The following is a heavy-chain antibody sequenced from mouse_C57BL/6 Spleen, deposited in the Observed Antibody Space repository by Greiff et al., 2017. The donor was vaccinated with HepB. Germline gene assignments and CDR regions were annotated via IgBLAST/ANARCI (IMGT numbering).Heavy chain of an antibody. CDR2: IYPGDGDT. J-gene: IGHJ3*01. CDR3: AREYYTEGVFAY. Sequence: QVHVKQSGAELVKPGASVKISCKASGYAFSSYWMNWVKQRPGKGLEWIGQIYPGDGDTNYNGKFKGKATLTADKSSSTAYMQLSSLTSEDSAVYFCAREYYTEGVFAYWGQGTLVTVSA. D-gene: IGHD2-12*01. V-gene: IGHV1-80*01. CDR1: GYAFSSYW.